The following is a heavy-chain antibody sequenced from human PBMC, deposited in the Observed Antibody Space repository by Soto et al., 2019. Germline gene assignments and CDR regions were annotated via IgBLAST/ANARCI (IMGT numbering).Heavy chain of an antibody. CDR1: GGSISSSNW. CDR2: VYHSGST. D-gene: IGHD3-9*01. CDR3: ASARPYYDILTGYYSSRY. J-gene: IGHJ4*02. Sequence: TLSLTCAGSGGSISSSNWWSWVRQPPGKGLEWIGEVYHSGSTNYNPSLKSRVTISVDKSKNQFSLKLSSVTAADTAVYYCASARPYYDILTGYYSSRYWGQGTLVTVSS. V-gene: IGHV4-4*02.